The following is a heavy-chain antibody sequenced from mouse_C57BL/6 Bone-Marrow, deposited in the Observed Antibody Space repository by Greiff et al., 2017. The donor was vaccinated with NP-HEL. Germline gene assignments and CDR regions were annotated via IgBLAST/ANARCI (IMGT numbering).Heavy chain of an antibody. V-gene: IGHV1-75*01. CDR3: AREGLWYYGSSCSGFAY. Sequence: SGPELVKPGASVKISCKASGYTFTDYYINWVKQRPGQGLEWIGWIFPGSGSTYYNEKFKGKATLTVDKSSSTAYMLLSSLTSEDSAVYFCAREGLWYYGSSCSGFAYWGQGTLVTVSA. CDR1: GYTFTDYY. CDR2: IFPGSGST. D-gene: IGHD1-1*01. J-gene: IGHJ3*01.